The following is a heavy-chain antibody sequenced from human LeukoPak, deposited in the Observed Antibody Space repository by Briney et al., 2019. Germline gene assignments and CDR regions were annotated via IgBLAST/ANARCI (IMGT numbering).Heavy chain of an antibody. J-gene: IGHJ5*01. Sequence: GGSLRLSCAASGFTFSSYSMNWVRQAPGKGLEWLSYILHNSATIYYANSVKGRFTISRDNAKNSLYLQMNSLRAEGTAVYYCARAYYYGSGSYPDSWGQGTLVTVSS. CDR1: GFTFSSYS. CDR2: ILHNSATI. V-gene: IGHV3-48*04. D-gene: IGHD3-10*01. CDR3: ARAYYYGSGSYPDS.